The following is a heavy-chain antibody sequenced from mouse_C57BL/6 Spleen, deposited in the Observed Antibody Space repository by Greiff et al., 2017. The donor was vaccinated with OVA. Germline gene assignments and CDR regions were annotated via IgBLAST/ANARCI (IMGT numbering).Heavy chain of an antibody. D-gene: IGHD2-3*01. V-gene: IGHV1-81*01. CDR3: ARIYDGYPYFDY. CDR1: GYTFTSYG. J-gene: IGHJ2*01. Sequence: QVQLQQSGAELARPGASVKLSCKASGYTFTSYGISWVKQRTGQGLEWIGEIYTRSGNTYYNEKFKGKATLTADKSSSTAYMELRSLTSEDSAVYFCARIYDGYPYFDYWGQGTTLTVSS. CDR2: IYTRSGNT.